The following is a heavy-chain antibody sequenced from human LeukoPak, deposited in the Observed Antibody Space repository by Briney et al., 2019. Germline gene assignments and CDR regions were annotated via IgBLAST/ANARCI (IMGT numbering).Heavy chain of an antibody. V-gene: IGHV1-2*02. CDR1: EYTFTGYY. CDR2: INPNSGGT. CDR3: ARVSILEWLLPTYYFDY. Sequence: GASVKVSCKASEYTFTGYYMHWVRQAPGQGLEWMGWINPNSGGTNYGQKFQGRVTMTRDTSISTAYMELSRLRSGDTAVYYCARVSILEWLLPTYYFDYWGQGTLVTVSS. J-gene: IGHJ4*02. D-gene: IGHD3-3*01.